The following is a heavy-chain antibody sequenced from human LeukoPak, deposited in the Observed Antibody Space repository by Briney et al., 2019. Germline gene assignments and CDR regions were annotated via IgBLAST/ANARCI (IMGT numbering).Heavy chain of an antibody. Sequence: SETLSLTCTVSGGSISSGDYYWGWIRQPPGKGLEWIGYIYYSGSTYYNPSLKSRVTISVDTSKNQFSLKLSSVTAADTAVYYCATAGMVRGVGEEVDYWGQGTLVTVSS. CDR1: GGSISSGDYY. J-gene: IGHJ4*02. CDR3: ATAGMVRGVGEEVDY. V-gene: IGHV4-30-4*01. D-gene: IGHD3-10*01. CDR2: IYYSGST.